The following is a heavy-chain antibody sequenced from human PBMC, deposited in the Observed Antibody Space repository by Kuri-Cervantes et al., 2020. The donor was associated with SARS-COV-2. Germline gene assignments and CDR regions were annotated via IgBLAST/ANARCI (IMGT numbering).Heavy chain of an antibody. D-gene: IGHD2-2*01. CDR2: ISGSGGST. CDR1: GFTFSSYA. CDR3: ARSLVVPAANWFDP. V-gene: IGHV3-23*01. J-gene: IGHJ5*02. Sequence: GESLKISCAASGFTFSSYAMSWVRQAPGKGLEWVSAISGSGGSTYYAGSVKGRFTISRDNSKNTLYLQMNSLRAEDTAVYYCARSLVVPAANWFDPWGQGTLVTVSS.